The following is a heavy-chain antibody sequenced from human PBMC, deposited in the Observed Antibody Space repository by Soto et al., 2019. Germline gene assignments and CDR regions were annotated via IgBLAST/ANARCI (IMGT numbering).Heavy chain of an antibody. CDR1: GYTFTSYD. V-gene: IGHV1-8*01. Sequence: QVQLVQSGAEVKKPGAAVKVSCKASGYTFTSYDINCVRQATGQGLEWMGWMNPNSGNTGYAQKFQGRVTMTRNTSISTGYIELSSLRSDGTAVYYCARSREYYDILTGYWYYYYGMDVSGQGATVTVSS. CDR3: ARSREYYDILTGYWYYYYGMDV. D-gene: IGHD3-9*01. J-gene: IGHJ6*02. CDR2: MNPNSGNT.